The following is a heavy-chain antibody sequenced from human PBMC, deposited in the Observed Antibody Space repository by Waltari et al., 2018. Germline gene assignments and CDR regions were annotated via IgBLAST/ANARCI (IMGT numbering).Heavy chain of an antibody. CDR1: GGTFSSYA. CDR2: IIPILGIA. Sequence: QVQLVQSGAEVKKPGSSVKVSCKASGGTFSSYAISWVRQAPGQGLEWMGGIIPILGIANYAQKFQGRVTITADKSTSTAYMELSSLRSEDTAVYYCARDPPPIEGLHLGELSPATGGYWGQGTLVTVSS. D-gene: IGHD3-16*02. J-gene: IGHJ4*02. V-gene: IGHV1-69*10. CDR3: ARDPPPIEGLHLGELSPATGGY.